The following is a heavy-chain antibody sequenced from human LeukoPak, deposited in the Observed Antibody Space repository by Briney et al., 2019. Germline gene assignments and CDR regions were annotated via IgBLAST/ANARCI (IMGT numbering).Heavy chain of an antibody. CDR2: ISYDGSNK. D-gene: IGHD2-8*01. J-gene: IGHJ4*02. V-gene: IGHV3-30-3*01. CDR3: AREHRRYCTNGVCYMADY. Sequence: GRSLRLSCAASGFTFSSYAMHWVRQAPGKGQEWVAVISYDGSNKYYADSVKGRFTISRDNSKNTLYLQMNSLRAEDTAVYYCAREHRRYCTNGVCYMADYWGQGTLVTVSS. CDR1: GFTFSSYA.